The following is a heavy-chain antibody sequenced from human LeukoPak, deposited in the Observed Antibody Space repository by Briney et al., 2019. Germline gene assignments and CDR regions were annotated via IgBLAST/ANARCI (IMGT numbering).Heavy chain of an antibody. CDR3: STAKFDN. CDR2: ISDSGGGT. V-gene: IGHV3-23*01. J-gene: IGHJ4*02. CDR1: GFTFSNFA. Sequence: GGSLRLSCAASGFTFSNFAMSWVRQAPGKGLQWVSAISDSGGGTFYADSVKGRFTISRDNSKNTLYLQMNSLRAEDTAVYYCSTAKFDNWGQGTLVTVSS.